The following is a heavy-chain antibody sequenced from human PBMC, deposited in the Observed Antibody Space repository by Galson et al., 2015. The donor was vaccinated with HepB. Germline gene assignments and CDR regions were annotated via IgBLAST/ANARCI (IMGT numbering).Heavy chain of an antibody. J-gene: IGHJ4*02. CDR3: ARDKAAAAGWDFDY. D-gene: IGHD6-13*01. Sequence: SVKVSCKASGGTFSSYAISWVRQAPGQGLEWMGGIIPTFGTANYAQKFQGRVTITADESTSTAYMELSSLRSEDTAVYYCARDKAAAAGWDFDYWGQGTLVTVSS. V-gene: IGHV1-69*13. CDR1: GGTFSSYA. CDR2: IIPTFGTA.